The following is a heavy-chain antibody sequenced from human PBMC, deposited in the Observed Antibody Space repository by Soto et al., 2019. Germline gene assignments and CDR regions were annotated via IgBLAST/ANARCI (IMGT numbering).Heavy chain of an antibody. J-gene: IGHJ4*02. Sequence: PGGSLRLSCAASGFTFSSYAMSWVRQAPGKGLEWVSAISGSGGSTYYADSVKGRFTISRDNSKNTLYLQMNSPRAEDTAVYYCAKDRNFGVVIISVFDYWGQGTLVTVSS. V-gene: IGHV3-23*01. CDR1: GFTFSSYA. CDR3: AKDRNFGVVIISVFDY. CDR2: ISGSGGST. D-gene: IGHD3-3*01.